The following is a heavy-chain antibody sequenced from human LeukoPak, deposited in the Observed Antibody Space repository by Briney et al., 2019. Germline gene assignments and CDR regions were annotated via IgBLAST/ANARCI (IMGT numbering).Heavy chain of an antibody. J-gene: IGHJ1*01. Sequence: GGSLRLSCAASGFTFSSYAMHWVRQTPGKGLEWVAVISYDGSNKYYADSVKGRFTISRDNSKNTLYLQMNSLRGEDTAVYYCARGSSSSGLNFQHWGQGTLVTVSS. D-gene: IGHD6-6*01. CDR2: ISYDGSNK. CDR1: GFTFSSYA. CDR3: ARGSSSSGLNFQH. V-gene: IGHV3-30-3*01.